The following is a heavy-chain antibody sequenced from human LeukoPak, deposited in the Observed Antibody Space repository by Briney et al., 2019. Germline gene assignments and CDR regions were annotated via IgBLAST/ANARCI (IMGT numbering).Heavy chain of an antibody. J-gene: IGHJ4*02. CDR2: ISYDGSNE. D-gene: IGHD7-27*01. V-gene: IGHV3-30*04. CDR3: AKDGNWARFED. CDR1: GFTFSSYV. Sequence: PGGSLRLSCAASGFTFSSYVTHWVRQAPGKGLEWVAIISYDGSNEYYADSVKGRFTISRDNSKNMVWLQINSPTAEDTATYYCAKDGNWARFEDWGQGTLVTVSS.